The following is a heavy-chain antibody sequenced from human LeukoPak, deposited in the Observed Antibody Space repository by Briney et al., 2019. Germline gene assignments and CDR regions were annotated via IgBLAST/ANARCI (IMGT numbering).Heavy chain of an antibody. J-gene: IGHJ4*02. CDR2: ISAFNGNK. CDR3: ARVDLLTGYYFFDY. CDR1: GYTFSSYG. Sequence: ASVKVSCKASGYTFSSYGISWVRQAPGQGLEWVGWISAFNGNKHYTQKLQDRVTMTTDTSTSTAYMELRSLGSDETAVYYCARVDLLTGYYFFDYWGQGTLVTVSS. D-gene: IGHD3-9*01. V-gene: IGHV1-18*01.